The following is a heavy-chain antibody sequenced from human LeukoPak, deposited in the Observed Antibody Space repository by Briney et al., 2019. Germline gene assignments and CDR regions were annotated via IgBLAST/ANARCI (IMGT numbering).Heavy chain of an antibody. V-gene: IGHV3-20*04. Sequence: PGGSLRLSCAASGFTFDDYGMSWVRQASGKGLEWFSGINWNGGSAGYADSVKGRFTISRDNAKNSLYLQMNSLRAEDTAVYYCARDPLSSSSFDYWGQGTLVTVSS. J-gene: IGHJ4*02. CDR2: INWNGGSA. CDR3: ARDPLSSSSFDY. CDR1: GFTFDDYG. D-gene: IGHD6-13*01.